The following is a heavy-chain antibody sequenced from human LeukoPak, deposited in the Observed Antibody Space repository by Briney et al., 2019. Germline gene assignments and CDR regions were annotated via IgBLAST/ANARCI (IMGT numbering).Heavy chain of an antibody. CDR3: VRGSSGWKGGDY. D-gene: IGHD6-19*01. CDR1: GFTFSSHW. J-gene: IGHJ4*02. CDR2: IKYDGSEK. Sequence: GGSLRLSCAAPGFTFSSHWMKWVRQAPGKGPEWVATIKYDGSEKYYVDSVKGLFTISRDNAKNSLYLQTDSLRVEDTAVYYCVRGSSGWKGGDYWGQGTLVTVSS. V-gene: IGHV3-7*01.